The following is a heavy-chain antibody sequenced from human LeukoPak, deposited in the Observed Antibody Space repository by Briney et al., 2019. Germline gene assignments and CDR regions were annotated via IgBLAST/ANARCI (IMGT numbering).Heavy chain of an antibody. V-gene: IGHV3-48*01. D-gene: IGHD6-13*01. CDR1: GFTFSSYS. CDR3: ARFIAAAGNFDY. CDR2: ISSSSTI. J-gene: IGHJ4*02. Sequence: GSLRLSCAASGFTFSSYSMNWVRQAPGKGLEWVSYISSSSTIYYADSVKGRFTISRDNAKNSLYLQMNSLRAEDTAVYYCARFIAAAGNFDYWGQGTLVTVSS.